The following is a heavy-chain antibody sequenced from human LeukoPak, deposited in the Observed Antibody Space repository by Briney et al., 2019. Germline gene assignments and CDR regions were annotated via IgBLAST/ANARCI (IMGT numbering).Heavy chain of an antibody. Sequence: AGGSLRLSCAASGFTFSSYAMSWVRQAPGKGLEWVSAISGSGGSTYYADSVKGRFTISRDNSKNTLYLQMNSLRAEDTAVYYCARGAHSYSSGWALWYFDLWGRGTLVTVSS. J-gene: IGHJ2*01. CDR2: ISGSGGST. V-gene: IGHV3-23*01. CDR3: ARGAHSYSSGWALWYFDL. CDR1: GFTFSSYA. D-gene: IGHD6-19*01.